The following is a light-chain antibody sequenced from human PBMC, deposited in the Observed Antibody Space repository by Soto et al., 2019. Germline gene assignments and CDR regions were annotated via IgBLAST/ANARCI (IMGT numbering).Light chain of an antibody. Sequence: DIQMTQSPSSLSASVGDRVTITCRESQSISSYLNWYQQKPWKAPKLLIYAASSLQSGVQSRFSGSGSGTDFTLTISSLQPEDFATYYCQQSYSTPRRPWSFGQGTKV. CDR1: QSISSY. CDR2: AAS. CDR3: QQSYSTPRRPWS. J-gene: IGKJ1*01. V-gene: IGKV1-39*01.